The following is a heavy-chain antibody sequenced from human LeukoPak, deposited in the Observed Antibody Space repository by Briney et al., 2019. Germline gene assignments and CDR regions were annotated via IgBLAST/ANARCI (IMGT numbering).Heavy chain of an antibody. CDR2: ISGSGGST. CDR1: GFTFSSYG. D-gene: IGHD1-26*01. J-gene: IGHJ4*02. Sequence: GGSLRLSCAASGFTFSSYGMSWVRQAPGKGLEWVSAISGSGGSTYYADSVKGRFTNSRDNSKNTLYLQMNSLRAEDTAVYYCAKSGGSYYDYWGQGTLVTVSS. V-gene: IGHV3-23*01. CDR3: AKSGGSYYDY.